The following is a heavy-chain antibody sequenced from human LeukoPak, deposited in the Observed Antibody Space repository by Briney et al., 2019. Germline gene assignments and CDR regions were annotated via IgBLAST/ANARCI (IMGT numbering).Heavy chain of an antibody. CDR1: GGSFSGYY. CDR2: INHSGST. CDR3: ARGLQYYDILTGYYPRYYYYGMDV. V-gene: IGHV4-34*01. Sequence: SETLSLTCAVYGGSFSGYYWSWIRQPPGKGLEWIGEINHSGSTNYNPSLKSRVTISVDTSKNQFSLKLSSVTAADTAVYYCARGLQYYDILTGYYPRYYYYGMDVWGQGTTVTVSS. J-gene: IGHJ6*02. D-gene: IGHD3-9*01.